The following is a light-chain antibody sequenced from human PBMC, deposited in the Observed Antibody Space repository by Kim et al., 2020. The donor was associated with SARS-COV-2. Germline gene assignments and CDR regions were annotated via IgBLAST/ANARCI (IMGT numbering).Light chain of an antibody. CDR1: QSVSSN. J-gene: IGKJ4*01. Sequence: EKVMTQSPGTLSVSPGERATLSCRASQSVSSNVAWYQQKPGQAPRLLIYDASTRATGIPARFSGSGSGTEFSLTISSLQSEDFAVYYCQQYKSWPLTFGGGTKVDIK. CDR2: DAS. V-gene: IGKV3-15*01. CDR3: QQYKSWPLT.